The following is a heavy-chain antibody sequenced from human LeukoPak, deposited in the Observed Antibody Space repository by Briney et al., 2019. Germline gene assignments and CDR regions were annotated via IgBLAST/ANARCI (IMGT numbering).Heavy chain of an antibody. CDR3: AKVPIWGHWYFDL. CDR1: GFTFTSYA. V-gene: IGHV3-23*01. Sequence: QPGGSLRLSCAASGFTFTSYAMNWVRQAPGKGLEWVSAISGNGGTTYYADSVKGRFTISRDNSKNTMYLQMNSLRAEDTAVFYCAKVPIWGHWYFDLWGRGTLVTVSS. D-gene: IGHD7-27*01. J-gene: IGHJ2*01. CDR2: ISGNGGTT.